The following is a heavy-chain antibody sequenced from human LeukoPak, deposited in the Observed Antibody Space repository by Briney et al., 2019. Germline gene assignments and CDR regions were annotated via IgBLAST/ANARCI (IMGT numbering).Heavy chain of an antibody. J-gene: IGHJ4*02. CDR2: ISAYNVNT. D-gene: IGHD2-21*02. CDR3: ARDSQRPYCGGDCYSSFGY. Sequence: ASVKVSCKASGYSFTSYGITWVRQAPGQGLEWMGWISAYNVNTDYAQKVQDRVTMTTDTSTSTAYMELRSLRSDDTAVYYCARDSQRPYCGGDCYSSFGYWGQGTLVTVSS. CDR1: GYSFTSYG. V-gene: IGHV1-18*01.